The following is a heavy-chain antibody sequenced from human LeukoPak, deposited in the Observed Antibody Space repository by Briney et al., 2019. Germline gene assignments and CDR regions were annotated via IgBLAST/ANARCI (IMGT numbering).Heavy chain of an antibody. J-gene: IGHJ4*02. D-gene: IGHD3-22*01. Sequence: GGSLRLSCAASGFTFDDYGMSWVRQAPGKGLEWVSGMNWNGGSTGYAGSVKGRFTISRGNAKNSLYLQMNSLRAEDTALYYCARRSEDSSGYYKYYFDYWGQGTLVTVSS. CDR2: MNWNGGST. CDR1: GFTFDDYG. V-gene: IGHV3-20*04. CDR3: ARRSEDSSGYYKYYFDY.